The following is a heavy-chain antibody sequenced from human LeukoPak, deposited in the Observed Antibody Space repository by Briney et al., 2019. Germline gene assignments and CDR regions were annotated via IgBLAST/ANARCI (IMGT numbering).Heavy chain of an antibody. CDR3: ARGYAYGPNYYFDY. CDR1: GGSISNYY. Sequence: KPSETLSLTCSFSGGSISNYYWSWVRQPPGKGLEWIGYIYYSGSTDYNPSLKSRVTISIDTSKNHFSLRLSSVTAADTASYYSARGYAYGPNYYFDYWGQGTLVTLSS. D-gene: IGHD5-18*01. CDR2: IYYSGST. V-gene: IGHV4-59*01. J-gene: IGHJ4*02.